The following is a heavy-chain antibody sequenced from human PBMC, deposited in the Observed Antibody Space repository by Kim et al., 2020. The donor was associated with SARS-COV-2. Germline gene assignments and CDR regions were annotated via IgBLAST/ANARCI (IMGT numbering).Heavy chain of an antibody. V-gene: IGHV1-3*01. CDR1: GYTFTSYA. J-gene: IGHJ4*02. CDR2: IDADNGNT. CDR3: ARNEDY. Sequence: ASVKVSCKASGYTFTSYAFHWVRQAPGQRLEWMGWIDADNGNTKYSQKLQGRVTITRDTSASTAYVELTSLRSEDTAVYYCARNEDYWGQGTLVTVSS.